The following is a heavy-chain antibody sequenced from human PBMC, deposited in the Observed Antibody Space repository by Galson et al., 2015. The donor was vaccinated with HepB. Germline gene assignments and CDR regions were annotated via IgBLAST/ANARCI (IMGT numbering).Heavy chain of an antibody. Sequence: SLRLSCAASGFTFSSYGMHWVRQAPGKGLEWVAVISYDGSNKYYADSVKGRFTISRDNSKNTLYLQMNSLRAEDTAVYYCAKSVRGSGSFGDPYYYYGMDVWGQGTTVTVSS. CDR1: GFTFSSYG. CDR2: ISYDGSNK. CDR3: AKSVRGSGSFGDPYYYYGMDV. D-gene: IGHD3-10*01. J-gene: IGHJ6*02. V-gene: IGHV3-30*18.